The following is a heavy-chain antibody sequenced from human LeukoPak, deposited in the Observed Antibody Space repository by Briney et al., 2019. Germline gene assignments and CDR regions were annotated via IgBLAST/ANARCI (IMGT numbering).Heavy chain of an antibody. Sequence: ASVKVSCKASGYTFTSYYMHWVRQAPGQGLEWMGIINPSGGSTSYAQKFQGRVTMTRDTSTSTVYMELSSLRSEDTAVYYCTSLGSLGVDYWGQGTLVTVSS. D-gene: IGHD3-16*01. CDR3: TSLGSLGVDY. J-gene: IGHJ4*02. CDR2: INPSGGST. CDR1: GYTFTSYY. V-gene: IGHV1-46*01.